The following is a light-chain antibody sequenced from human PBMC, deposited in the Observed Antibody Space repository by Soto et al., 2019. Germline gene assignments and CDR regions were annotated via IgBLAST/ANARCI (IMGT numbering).Light chain of an antibody. CDR2: WAS. J-gene: IGKJ2*01. CDR3: QQYGSAAPFT. Sequence: IVMTQSPDSLAVSLGERATITCKSSQSLFFSFSNKTFLAWYQQKPGQPPKLLIYWASTRESGVPDRFTGSGSGTDSAFANISLQPEGDEFFYCQQYGSAAPFTFGQGTKLEIK. V-gene: IGKV4-1*01. CDR1: QSLFFSFSNKTF.